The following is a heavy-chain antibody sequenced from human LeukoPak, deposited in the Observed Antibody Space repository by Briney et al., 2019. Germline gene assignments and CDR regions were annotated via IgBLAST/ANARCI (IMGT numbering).Heavy chain of an antibody. CDR1: GFIFSNCW. D-gene: IGHD2-15*01. Sequence: GSLXLSCETSGFIFSNCWMTWVRQAPGKGLEWVTFIRSKAYGGTAEYAASVKGRFTISRDDSKSIALLQMNSLKTEDTAVYYCSTLSGAGFCSGGSCHWGQGTLVTVSS. V-gene: IGHV3-49*04. CDR3: STLSGAGFCSGGSCH. J-gene: IGHJ4*02. CDR2: IRSKAYGGTA.